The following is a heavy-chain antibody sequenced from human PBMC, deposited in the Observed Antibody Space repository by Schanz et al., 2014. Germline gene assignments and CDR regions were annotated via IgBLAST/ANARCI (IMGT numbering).Heavy chain of an antibody. J-gene: IGHJ5*02. CDR1: GFTFSSYW. D-gene: IGHD3-10*01. V-gene: IGHV3-74*01. CDR3: ARPALWFGDNCFDP. Sequence: EVQLVESGGGLVQPGGSLRLSCAASGFTFSSYWMHWVRQVPGKGLVWVSRIKSDGSSTSYADSVKGRFTISRDNAKNMLYLQMNSLRAEDTAVYYCARPALWFGDNCFDPWGQGTLVTVSS. CDR2: IKSDGSST.